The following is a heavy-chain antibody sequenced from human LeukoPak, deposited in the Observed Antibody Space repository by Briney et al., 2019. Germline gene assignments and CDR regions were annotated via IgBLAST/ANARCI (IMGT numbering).Heavy chain of an antibody. V-gene: IGHV3-21*01. CDR2: ISSSSSSI. CDR1: GFSFSSYS. D-gene: IGHD6-13*01. J-gene: IGHJ5*02. Sequence: GGSLRLSCAASGFSFSSYSMNWVRQAPGKGLEWVSSISSSSSSIYYAESVKGRFTISRDNAKNSLYLQMNTLRADDTAVYYCARDPIAAAGTGPYNWFDPWGQGTLVTVSS. CDR3: ARDPIAAAGTGPYNWFDP.